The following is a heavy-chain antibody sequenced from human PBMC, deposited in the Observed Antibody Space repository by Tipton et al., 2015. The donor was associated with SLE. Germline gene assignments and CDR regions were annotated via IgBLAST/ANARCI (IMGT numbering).Heavy chain of an antibody. D-gene: IGHD5-24*01. CDR1: GFTFSNYA. Sequence: QLVQSGGGVVQTGRSLRISCAASGFTFSNYAMHWVRQAPGKGLEWVAVISYDGSNKYYADSVKGRFTISRDNSKNTLYLQMNSLRAEDTALYYCASQMTIRDAFDIWGQGTMVTVSS. CDR3: ASQMTIRDAFDI. J-gene: IGHJ3*02. CDR2: ISYDGSNK. V-gene: IGHV3-30*04.